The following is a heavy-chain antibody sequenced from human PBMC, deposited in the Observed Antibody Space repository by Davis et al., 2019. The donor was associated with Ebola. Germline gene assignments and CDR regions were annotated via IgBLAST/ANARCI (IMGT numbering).Heavy chain of an antibody. J-gene: IGHJ6*04. CDR1: GFTFSTYS. Sequence: PGGSLRLSCPASGFTFSTYSMNWVRQAPGKGLEWVSSISSRSYSIYYADSVKGRFTISRDNAKNSLYLQMNNLRAEDTAVYFCARSNVWGKGTTVTVSS. V-gene: IGHV3-21*01. CDR3: ARSNV. CDR2: ISSRSYSI.